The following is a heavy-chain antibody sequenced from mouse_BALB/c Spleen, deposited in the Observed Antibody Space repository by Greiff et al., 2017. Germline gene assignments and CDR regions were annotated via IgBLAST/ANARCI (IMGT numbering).Heavy chain of an antibody. D-gene: IGHD4-1*01. J-gene: IGHJ2*01. V-gene: IGHV1-5*01. Sequence: VQLQQSGTVLARPGASVKMSCKASGYSFTSYWMHWVKQRPGQGLEWIGAIYPGNSDTSYNQKFKGKAKLTAVTSASTAYMELSSLTNEDSAVYYCTRSLTGTDFDYWGQGTTLTVSS. CDR2: IYPGNSDT. CDR3: TRSLTGTDFDY. CDR1: GYSFTSYW.